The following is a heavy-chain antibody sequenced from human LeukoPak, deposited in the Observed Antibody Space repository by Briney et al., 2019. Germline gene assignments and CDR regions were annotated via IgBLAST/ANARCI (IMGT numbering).Heavy chain of an antibody. V-gene: IGHV3-15*01. CDR3: TTDLHHGDHNDAFDI. D-gene: IGHD2-21*02. Sequence: PGGSLRLSCAASGFTFSNAWMSWVRQAPGKGLEWVGRIKSKTDGGTTDYAAPVKGRFTISRDDSKNTLYLQMNSLKTEDTAVYYCTTDLHHGDHNDAFDIWGQGTMVTVSS. CDR1: GFTFSNAW. CDR2: IKSKTDGGTT. J-gene: IGHJ3*02.